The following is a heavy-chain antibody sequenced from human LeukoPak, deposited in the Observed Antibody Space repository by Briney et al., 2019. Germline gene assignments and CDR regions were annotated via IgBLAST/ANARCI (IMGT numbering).Heavy chain of an antibody. CDR2: IWYDGRNK. CDR3: ASGRGPFDF. V-gene: IGHV3-33*01. Sequence: GGSLRLSCAASGFTFTSYGMHWVRQAPGKGLEWVAVIWYDGRNKYYVDSVKGRFTISRDNSKNTVYLQMNSLRAEDTAVYYCASGRGPFDFWGQGTLVTVSS. CDR1: GFTFTSYG. D-gene: IGHD1-1*01. J-gene: IGHJ4*02.